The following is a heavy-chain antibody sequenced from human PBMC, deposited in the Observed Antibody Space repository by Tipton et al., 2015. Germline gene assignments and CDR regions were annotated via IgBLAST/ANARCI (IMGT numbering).Heavy chain of an antibody. CDR3: ARGAQHSTWS. Sequence: TLSLTCTVSGDSISSSSYFWGWIRQPPGKGLEWIGSISHSGNTYYNPSLKSRVTMSRDTSKNQFTLHLNSVTPDDTAMYYCARGAQHSTWSWGQGTLVTVSS. CDR1: GDSISSSSYF. V-gene: IGHV4-39*06. CDR2: ISHSGNT. D-gene: IGHD6-13*01. J-gene: IGHJ5*02.